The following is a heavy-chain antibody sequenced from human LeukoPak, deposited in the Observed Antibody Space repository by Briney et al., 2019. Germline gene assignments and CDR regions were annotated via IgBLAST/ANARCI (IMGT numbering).Heavy chain of an antibody. CDR1: GFTFSSYA. CDR2: ISGSGGST. Sequence: SGGSLRLSCAASGFTFSSYAMSWVRQAPGKGLEWVSAISGSGGSTYYADSVKGRFTISRDNSKNTLYLQMNSLRAEDTAVYYCAKYVNCSGGSCPFDYWGQGTLVTVSS. V-gene: IGHV3-23*01. D-gene: IGHD2-15*01. CDR3: AKYVNCSGGSCPFDY. J-gene: IGHJ4*02.